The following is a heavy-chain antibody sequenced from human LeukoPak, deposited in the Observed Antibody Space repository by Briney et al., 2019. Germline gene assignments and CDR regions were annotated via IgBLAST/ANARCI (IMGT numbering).Heavy chain of an antibody. V-gene: IGHV3-9*01. D-gene: IGHD3-3*01. CDR2: ISWNSGSI. CDR3: ATGSRWSGSYWRY. J-gene: IGHJ4*02. CDR1: GFSFDDYA. Sequence: PGGSLRLSCAASGFSFDDYAMHWVRQAPGKGLEWVSGISWNSGSIGYADSVKGRFTISRDNAKNSLYLQINSLRAEDTALYYCATGSRWSGSYWRYWGQGTLVTVSS.